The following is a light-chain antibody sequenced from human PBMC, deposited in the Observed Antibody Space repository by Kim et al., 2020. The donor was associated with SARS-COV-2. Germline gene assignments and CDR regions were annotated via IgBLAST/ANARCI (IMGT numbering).Light chain of an antibody. CDR1: QSVSSH. CDR2: DAS. V-gene: IGKV3-11*01. J-gene: IGKJ4*01. Sequence: EIVLTQSPATLSVSPGERATLSCMASQSVSSHLAWYQQKPGQGPRLLIYDASNRATGIPARFSGSGSGTDFTLTISSLEPEDFAVYYCQQRTSWPLTFGGGTKVDIK. CDR3: QQRTSWPLT.